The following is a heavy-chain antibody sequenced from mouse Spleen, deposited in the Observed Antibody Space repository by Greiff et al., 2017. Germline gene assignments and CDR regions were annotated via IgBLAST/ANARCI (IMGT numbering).Heavy chain of an antibody. V-gene: IGHV1S56*01. J-gene: IGHJ2*01. CDR2: IYPGNVNT. CDR1: GYTFTSYY. CDR3: ARRPYFDY. Sequence: VKLMESGPELVKPGASVRISCKASGYTFTSYYIHWVKQRPGQGLEWIGWIYPGNVNTKYNEKFKGKATLTADKSSSTAYMQLSSLTSEDSAVYFCARRPYFDYWGQGTTLTVSS.